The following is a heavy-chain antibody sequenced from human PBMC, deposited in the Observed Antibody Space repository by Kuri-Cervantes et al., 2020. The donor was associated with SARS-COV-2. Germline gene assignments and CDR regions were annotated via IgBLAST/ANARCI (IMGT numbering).Heavy chain of an antibody. J-gene: IGHJ3*02. CDR3: ARDSGKWGWYSFDM. Sequence: ESLKISCTVSGGSISSYYWNWIRQSPGKGLEWIGNIYYSGITNYSPALKSRLTISVDTSKNQLSLRLNSVTAADTALYYCARDSGKWGWYSFDMWGQGTMVTVSS. D-gene: IGHD6-13*01. CDR1: GGSISSYY. CDR2: IYYSGIT. V-gene: IGHV4-59*01.